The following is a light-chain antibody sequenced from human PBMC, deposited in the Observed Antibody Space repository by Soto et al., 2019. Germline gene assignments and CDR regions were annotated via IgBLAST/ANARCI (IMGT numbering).Light chain of an antibody. CDR1: SSNIGTNT. V-gene: IGLV1-44*01. CDR3: AAWDDSLNAWL. J-gene: IGLJ3*02. Sequence: QSVLTQPPSASGTPGQRVSISCSGSSSNIGTNTVNWYQQLPGTAPKLLMFGNDQRPSGVPDRFSGSRSGTSASLAIGGLQSEDEADYYCAAWDDSLNAWLFGGGTQLTVL. CDR2: GND.